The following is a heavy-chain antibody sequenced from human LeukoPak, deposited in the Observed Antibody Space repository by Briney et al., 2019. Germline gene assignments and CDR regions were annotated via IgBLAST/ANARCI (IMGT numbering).Heavy chain of an antibody. V-gene: IGHV1-69*13. CDR2: IIPIFGTA. J-gene: IGHJ5*02. D-gene: IGHD6-6*01. Sequence: SVKVSCKASGGTFSSYAISWVRQAPGQGLEWMGGIIPIFGTANYAQRFQGRVTITADESTSTAYMELSSLRSEDTAVYYCASSGSPWFDPWGQGTLVTVSS. CDR3: ASSGSPWFDP. CDR1: GGTFSSYA.